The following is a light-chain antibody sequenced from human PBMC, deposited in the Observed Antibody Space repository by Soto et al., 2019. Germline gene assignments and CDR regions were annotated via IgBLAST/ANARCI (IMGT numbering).Light chain of an antibody. Sequence: IHRTQSPSCLSASLRHGFTINFRASQGIRNDLGWYQQKPGKAPKRLIYAASSLQSGVPSRFSGSGSGTEFTLTISSLQPEDFATYYCLQHNSYPWTFGQGTKVDIK. J-gene: IGKJ1*01. CDR1: QGIRND. CDR2: AAS. CDR3: LQHNSYPWT. V-gene: IGKV1-17*01.